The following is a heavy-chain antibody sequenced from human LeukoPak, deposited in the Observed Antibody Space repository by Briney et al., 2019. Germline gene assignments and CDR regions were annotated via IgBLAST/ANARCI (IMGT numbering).Heavy chain of an antibody. CDR1: GFTFSSYG. CDR3: AREIGYGSGSPDHYYYYYYGMDV. V-gene: IGHV3-30*03. Sequence: GRSLRLSCAASGFTFSSYGMHWVRQAPGKGLEWVAVISYDGSNKYYADSVKGRFTISRDNSKNTLYLQMNSLRAEDTAVYYCAREIGYGSGSPDHYYYYYYGMDVWGQGTTVTVSS. D-gene: IGHD3-10*01. J-gene: IGHJ6*02. CDR2: ISYDGSNK.